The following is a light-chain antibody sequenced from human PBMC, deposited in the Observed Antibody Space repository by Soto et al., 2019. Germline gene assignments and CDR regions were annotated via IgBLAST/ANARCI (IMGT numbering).Light chain of an antibody. CDR2: DVS. V-gene: IGLV2-11*01. J-gene: IGLJ1*01. CDR1: SSDVGGYNY. Sequence: QSVLTQPRSVSGSPGQSVTISCTGTSSDVGGYNYVSWYQQHPGKAPKLMIYDVSKRPSGVPDRFSGSKSGNTAYLTISGLQAEDEGDYYCCSYAGSYMEVFGTASKVTV. CDR3: CSYAGSYMEV.